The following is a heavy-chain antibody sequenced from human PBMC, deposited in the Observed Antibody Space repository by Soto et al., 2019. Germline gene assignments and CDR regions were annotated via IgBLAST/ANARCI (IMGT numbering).Heavy chain of an antibody. D-gene: IGHD5-18*01. V-gene: IGHV4-30-4*01. Sequence: QVQLLESGPGLVKPSQTLSLACTVSGGSVGSGEYYYSWIRQPPGKGLEWIGYIYDSGITNYTPSLKGRVTMSLDRYNHQVSLKLSSVTAADTAVYFCARDVAHGYTENVWGQGTMVTVSS. CDR1: GGSVGSGEYY. CDR3: ARDVAHGYTENV. J-gene: IGHJ3*01. CDR2: IYDSGIT.